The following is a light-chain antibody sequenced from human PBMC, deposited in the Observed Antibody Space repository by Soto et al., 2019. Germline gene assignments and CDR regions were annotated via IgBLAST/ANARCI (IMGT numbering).Light chain of an antibody. CDR2: GAS. Sequence: EIVFTQSPGTLSLSPGERATLSFRASQSVSSSLAWYQQKPGQAPRLLISGASSRAAGIPDRFSGSGSGTDFTLTISRLEPEDFALYYCQQYGSSPITFGQGTRLEI. J-gene: IGKJ5*01. CDR3: QQYGSSPIT. V-gene: IGKV3-20*01. CDR1: QSVSSS.